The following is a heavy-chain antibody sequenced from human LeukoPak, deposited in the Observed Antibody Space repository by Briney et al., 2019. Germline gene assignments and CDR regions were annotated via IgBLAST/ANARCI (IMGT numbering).Heavy chain of an antibody. CDR3: ARDSYYDSSGYYAGSNAFDI. CDR1: GVSISSGSYY. D-gene: IGHD3-22*01. CDR2: IYYSGST. Sequence: SETLSLTCTVSGVSISSGSYYWGWIRQPPGKGLEWIGNIYYSGSTYYNPSLKSRVSISVDTSKNQFSLKLTSVTAADTAVYYCARDSYYDSSGYYAGSNAFDIWGQGTMVTVSS. V-gene: IGHV4-39*07. J-gene: IGHJ3*02.